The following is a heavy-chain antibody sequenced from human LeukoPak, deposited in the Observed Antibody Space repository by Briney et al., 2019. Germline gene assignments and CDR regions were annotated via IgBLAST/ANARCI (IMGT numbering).Heavy chain of an antibody. Sequence: GSVKVSCKASGYTFTSYDINWVRQATGQGLEWMGWMNPNSGNTGYAQKFQGRVTMTRNTSISTAYMELSSLRSEDTAVYYCARDGFWSGYYDYWGQGTLVTVSS. CDR1: GYTFTSYD. CDR2: MNPNSGNT. V-gene: IGHV1-8*01. D-gene: IGHD3-3*01. CDR3: ARDGFWSGYYDY. J-gene: IGHJ4*02.